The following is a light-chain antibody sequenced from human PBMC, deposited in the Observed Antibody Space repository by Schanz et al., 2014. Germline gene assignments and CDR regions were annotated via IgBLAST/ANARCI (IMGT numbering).Light chain of an antibody. V-gene: IGLV2-14*03. CDR1: SSDVGGYKY. CDR3: SSYTSTSFWV. Sequence: QSALTQPASVSGSPGQSITISCTGISSDVGGYKYVSWYQQHPGKAPKLMIYVVSNRPSGVSNRFSGSKSGNTASLTISGLQAEDEADFYCSSYTSTSFWVFGGGTKLTVL. CDR2: VVS. J-gene: IGLJ3*02.